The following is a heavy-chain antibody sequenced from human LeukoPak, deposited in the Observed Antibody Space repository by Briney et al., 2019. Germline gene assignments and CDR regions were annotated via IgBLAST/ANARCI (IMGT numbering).Heavy chain of an antibody. D-gene: IGHD2-2*01. CDR1: GFTFSSYD. V-gene: IGHV3-23*01. CDR2: ISRSGGTT. J-gene: IGHJ6*03. CDR3: AKRGSTESFYYYYYMDV. Sequence: GGSLRLSCAASGFTFSSYDMTWVRQTPGKGLEWVALISRSGGTTYYADSVKGRFTISRDNSKNTLYLQMNSLRAEDTAEYYCAKRGSTESFYYYYYMDVWGKGTTVTVSS.